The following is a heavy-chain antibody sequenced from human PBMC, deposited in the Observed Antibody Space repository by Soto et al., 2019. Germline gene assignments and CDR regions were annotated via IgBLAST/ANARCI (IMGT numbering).Heavy chain of an antibody. D-gene: IGHD3-10*01. CDR2: VNPIVSMS. CDR1: GDTFNFYS. CDR3: ASSYGSGYRAFDY. Sequence: QVQLVQSGAEVKRPGSSVKVSCKASGDTFNFYSINWVRQAPGLGLEWMGRVNPIVSMSNYAQKFQGRVTMTPGRSTSTAYMELSSLRSEDTAIYYGASSYGSGYRAFDYWGQGALVTVSS. V-gene: IGHV1-69*02. J-gene: IGHJ4*02.